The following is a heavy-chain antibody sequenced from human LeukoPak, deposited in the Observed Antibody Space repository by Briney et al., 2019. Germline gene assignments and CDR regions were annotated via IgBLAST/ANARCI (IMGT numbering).Heavy chain of an antibody. CDR2: IFYSGST. J-gene: IGHJ6*02. D-gene: IGHD1-26*01. CDR1: GGSISSSSYY. V-gene: IGHV4-39*07. Sequence: SETLSLTCTVSGGSISSSSYYWGWIRQAPGKGLEWIGSIFYSGSTYYNPSLKSRVTISVDRSKNQFSLKLSSVTAADTAVYYCARLIRATNGMDVWGQGTTVTVSS. CDR3: ARLIRATNGMDV.